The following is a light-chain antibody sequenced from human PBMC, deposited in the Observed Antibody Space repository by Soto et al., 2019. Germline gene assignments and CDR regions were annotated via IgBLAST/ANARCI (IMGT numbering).Light chain of an antibody. V-gene: IGLV2-23*02. J-gene: IGLJ3*02. CDR3: CSNAGAFTWV. CDR2: EVS. CDR1: SSDVGKYDL. Sequence: QSALTQPASVSGSPGQSITISCTGTSSDVGKYDLVSWYQQHPGKAPKLIIYEVSKRPSGVSDRLSGSKSGNTASLTISGLQAEDEADYYCCSNAGAFTWVFGGGTKLTVL.